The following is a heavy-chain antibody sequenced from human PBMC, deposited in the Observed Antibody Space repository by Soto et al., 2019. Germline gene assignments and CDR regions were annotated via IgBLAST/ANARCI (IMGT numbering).Heavy chain of an antibody. CDR2: ISSSGSTI. CDR3: ARAPERVVVVAANDFDY. CDR1: GFTFSDYY. V-gene: IGHV3-11*01. Sequence: QVQLVESGGGLVKPGGSLRLSCAASGFTFSDYYMSWIRQAPGQGLEWVSYISSSGSTIYYADSVKGRFTISRDNAKNSLYLQMNSLRAEDTAVYYCARAPERVVVVAANDFDYWGQGTLVTVSS. J-gene: IGHJ4*02. D-gene: IGHD2-15*01.